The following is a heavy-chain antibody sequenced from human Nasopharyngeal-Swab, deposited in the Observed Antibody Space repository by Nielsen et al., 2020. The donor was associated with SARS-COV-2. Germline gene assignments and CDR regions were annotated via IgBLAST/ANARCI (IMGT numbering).Heavy chain of an antibody. CDR1: GGTFSSYA. Sequence: SVKVSCKASGGTFSSYAISWVRQAPGQGLEWMGGIIPIFGTANYAQKFQGRVTITADGSTSTAYMELSSLRSEDTAVYYCARDGGYSYGYQGRRDWFDPWGQGTLVTVSS. V-gene: IGHV1-69*13. D-gene: IGHD5-18*01. CDR3: ARDGGYSYGYQGRRDWFDP. CDR2: IIPIFGTA. J-gene: IGHJ5*02.